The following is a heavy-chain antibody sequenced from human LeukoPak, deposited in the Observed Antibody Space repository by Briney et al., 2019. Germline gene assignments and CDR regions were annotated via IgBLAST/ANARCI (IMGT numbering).Heavy chain of an antibody. CDR1: GGSFSGYY. CDR3: ARGHYGESYNWFDP. J-gene: IGHJ5*02. D-gene: IGHD4-17*01. Sequence: SETLSLTCAVYGGSFSGYYWSWIRQPPGKGLEWIGEINHSGSTNYNPSLKSRVTISVDTSKNQFSLKLSSVTAAGTAVYYCARGHYGESYNWFDPWGQGTLVTVSS. V-gene: IGHV4-34*01. CDR2: INHSGST.